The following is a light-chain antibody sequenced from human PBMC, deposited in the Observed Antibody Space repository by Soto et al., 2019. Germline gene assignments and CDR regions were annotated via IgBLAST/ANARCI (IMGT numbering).Light chain of an antibody. V-gene: IGKV3-20*01. Sequence: EIVLTQSPGTLSLSPGERATLSCRASQSVSRSYLAWYQQKPGQAPRLLIYSASSSATGIPDRFSGSGSGTDFTLTISRLEPEDFAVYYCQQYGSSPRAFGPGTKVDIK. CDR3: QQYGSSPRA. CDR1: QSVSRSY. CDR2: SAS. J-gene: IGKJ3*01.